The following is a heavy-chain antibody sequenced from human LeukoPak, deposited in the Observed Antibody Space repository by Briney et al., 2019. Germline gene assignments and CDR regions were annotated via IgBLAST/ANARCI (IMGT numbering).Heavy chain of an antibody. D-gene: IGHD6-19*01. V-gene: IGHV1-18*01. J-gene: IGHJ3*02. CDR3: ARDRVAVAGPDAFDI. Sequence: ASVKVSCKASGYTFTSYGISWVRQAPGQGLEWMGWISAYNGNTNYAQKFQGRVTITTDESTSTAYMELSSLRSEDTAVYYCARDRVAVAGPDAFDIWGQGTMVTVSS. CDR1: GYTFTSYG. CDR2: ISAYNGNT.